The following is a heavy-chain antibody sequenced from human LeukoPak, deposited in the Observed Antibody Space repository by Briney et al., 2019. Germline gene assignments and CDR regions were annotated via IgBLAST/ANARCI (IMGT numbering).Heavy chain of an antibody. CDR2: MNPNSGNT. Sequence: EASVKVSCKASGYTFTSYDINWVRQATGQGLEWMGWMNPNSGNTGYAQKFQGRVTMTRNTSISTAYMELSSLRSEDTAVYYCVILWFGEPDFDYWGQGTLVTVSS. CDR3: VILWFGEPDFDY. J-gene: IGHJ4*02. D-gene: IGHD3-10*01. CDR1: GYTFTSYD. V-gene: IGHV1-8*01.